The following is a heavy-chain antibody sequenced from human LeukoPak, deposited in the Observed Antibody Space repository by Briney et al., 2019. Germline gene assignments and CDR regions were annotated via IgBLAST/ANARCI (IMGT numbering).Heavy chain of an antibody. CDR3: TRRSAI. J-gene: IGHJ4*02. Sequence: GGSLRLSCAASGFTFSSYAMHWVRQAPGKGLEWVARIKAKIHGETIDYAAPVRGRFIILRDDSRNTVYLQMNSLKFEDTAMYYCTRRSAIWGRGTRVTVSS. CDR1: GFTFSSYA. V-gene: IGHV3-15*01. CDR2: IKAKIHGETI. D-gene: IGHD5-24*01.